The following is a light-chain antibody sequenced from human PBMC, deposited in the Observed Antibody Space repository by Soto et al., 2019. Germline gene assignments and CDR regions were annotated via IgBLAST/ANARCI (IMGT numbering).Light chain of an antibody. Sequence: DIQMTQSPSSVSASVGDRVTITCRASQGISSWLTWYQQKPGKAPNLLMYAASNLQSGVPSRFSASGSGTDFSLTISSLQPEDFETYYCQQTKSFPLSFGGGTKVEIK. V-gene: IGKV1-12*01. J-gene: IGKJ4*01. CDR2: AAS. CDR3: QQTKSFPLS. CDR1: QGISSW.